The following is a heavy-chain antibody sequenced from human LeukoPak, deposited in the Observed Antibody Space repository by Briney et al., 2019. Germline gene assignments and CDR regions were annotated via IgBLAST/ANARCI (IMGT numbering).Heavy chain of an antibody. D-gene: IGHD2-2*01. CDR1: GGTFSSHA. V-gene: IGHV1-69*05. Sequence: GASVKVSCKASGGTFSSHAIAWVRQAPGQGPEWMGGIIPISGTANYAQKFQGRVTITTDESTSTAYMELSSLTSDDTAVYYCARGLQYQLLKALGYYYMDVGGEGTTVTVSS. CDR3: ARGLQYQLLKALGYYYMDV. J-gene: IGHJ6*03. CDR2: IIPISGTA.